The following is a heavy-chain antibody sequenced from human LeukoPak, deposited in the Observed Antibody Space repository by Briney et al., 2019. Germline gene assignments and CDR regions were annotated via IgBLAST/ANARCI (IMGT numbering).Heavy chain of an antibody. CDR3: ARGRGDYIWGSYRYYVSYYFDY. D-gene: IGHD3-16*02. Sequence: PSETLSLTCAVYGGSFSGYYWSWIRQPPGKGLEWIGEINQSGRTNYNPSLKSRVTISVDTSKNQFSLKLSSVTAADTAVYYCARGRGDYIWGSYRYYVSYYFDYWGQGTLVTVSS. V-gene: IGHV4-34*01. CDR2: INQSGRT. J-gene: IGHJ4*02. CDR1: GGSFSGYY.